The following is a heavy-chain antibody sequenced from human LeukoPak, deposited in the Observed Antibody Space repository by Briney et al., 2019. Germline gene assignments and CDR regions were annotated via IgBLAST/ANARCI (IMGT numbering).Heavy chain of an antibody. V-gene: IGHV1-18*01. J-gene: IGHJ4*02. Sequence: ASVKVSCKASGYTFTNYGITWVRQAPGQGLEWMGWISVYNANTNYAQKLQGRVTMTTDASTTTAYMEVRSLRSDDTAVYYCARVGATISDYYDSSGYSGPFDYWGQGTLVTVSS. CDR3: ARVGATISDYYDSSGYSGPFDY. CDR1: GYTFTNYG. D-gene: IGHD3-22*01. CDR2: ISVYNANT.